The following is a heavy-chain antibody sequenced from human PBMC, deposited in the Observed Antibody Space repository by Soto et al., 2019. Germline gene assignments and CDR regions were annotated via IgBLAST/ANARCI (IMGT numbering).Heavy chain of an antibody. Sequence: SETLSLTCTVSGGSISSYYWSWIRQPPGKGLEWIGYIYYSGSTNYNPSLKSRVTISVDTSKNQFSLKLSSVTAADTAVYYCARAHGMNWFDPWGQGTLDTVS. J-gene: IGHJ5*02. CDR1: GGSISSYY. V-gene: IGHV4-59*01. CDR2: IYYSGST. CDR3: ARAHGMNWFDP.